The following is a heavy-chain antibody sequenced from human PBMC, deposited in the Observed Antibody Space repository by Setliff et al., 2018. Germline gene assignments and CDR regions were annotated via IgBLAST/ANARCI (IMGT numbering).Heavy chain of an antibody. Sequence: ASVKVSCKASGGTFRSYGISWVRQAPGQGLEWMGWINTNTGNPTYAQGFTGRFVFSLDTSVNTAYLQISSLKAEDTAVYYCVRDGRRWLWFGELSREDWFDPWGQGTLVTVSS. CDR3: VRDGRRWLWFGELSREDWFDP. J-gene: IGHJ5*02. CDR1: GGTFRSYG. V-gene: IGHV7-4-1*02. CDR2: INTNTGNP. D-gene: IGHD3-10*01.